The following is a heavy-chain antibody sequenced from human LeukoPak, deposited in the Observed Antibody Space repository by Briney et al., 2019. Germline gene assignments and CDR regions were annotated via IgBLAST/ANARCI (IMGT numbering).Heavy chain of an antibody. CDR3: AKDLVTTVTPHYYYYGMDV. Sequence: GGSLRLSCAASGFTFSSYAMSWVRQAPGKGLEWDSAISGSGGSTYYADSVKGRLTISRDNSKNTLYLQMNSLRAEDTAVYYCAKDLVTTVTPHYYYYGMDVWGQGTTVTVSS. J-gene: IGHJ6*02. CDR2: ISGSGGST. CDR1: GFTFSSYA. V-gene: IGHV3-23*01. D-gene: IGHD4-17*01.